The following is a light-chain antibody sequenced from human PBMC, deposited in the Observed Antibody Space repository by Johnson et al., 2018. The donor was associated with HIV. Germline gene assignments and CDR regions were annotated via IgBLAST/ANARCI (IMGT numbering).Light chain of an antibody. CDR1: SSTVGNNF. CDR2: KDN. J-gene: IGLJ1*01. Sequence: QSVLTQPPSVSAAPGQKVTISCSGSSSTVGNNFVSWYQVLPGTAPKLLIYKDNERPSGIPDRFSGSKSDTSATLGMTGLKTGDEADYYCGTWDTSLSTGGVFGTGTKVTVL. V-gene: IGLV1-51*02. CDR3: GTWDTSLSTGGV.